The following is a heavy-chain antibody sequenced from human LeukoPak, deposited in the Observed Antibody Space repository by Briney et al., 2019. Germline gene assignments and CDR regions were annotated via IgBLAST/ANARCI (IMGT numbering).Heavy chain of an antibody. Sequence: ASVKVSCKASGGTFSSYAISWVRQAPGQGLEWMGGIIPIFGTANYAQKFQGRVTITADESTSTAYMELSSLRSEDTAVYYCASSPTEDIVVVPAASRYYYYMDVWGKGTTVTVSS. CDR3: ASSPTEDIVVVPAASRYYYYMDV. D-gene: IGHD2-2*01. CDR1: GGTFSSYA. V-gene: IGHV1-69*13. CDR2: IIPIFGTA. J-gene: IGHJ6*03.